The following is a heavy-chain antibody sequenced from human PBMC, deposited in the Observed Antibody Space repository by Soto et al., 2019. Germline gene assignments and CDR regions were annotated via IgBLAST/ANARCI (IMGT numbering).Heavy chain of an antibody. CDR3: TRLPPHPRPAFDY. J-gene: IGHJ4*02. CDR2: IRSKRYGGTA. Sequence: EAQLVESGGGLVKPGRSLRLSCTTSGFSFGEYAMSWVRQAPGTGLEWVGFIRSKRYGGTAEYAASVKGRISISRDDSKSIAYLEMNSLKTEDSAVYYCTRLPPHPRPAFDYCCQGTLVTVSS. V-gene: IGHV3-49*04. CDR1: GFSFGEYA. D-gene: IGHD2-2*01.